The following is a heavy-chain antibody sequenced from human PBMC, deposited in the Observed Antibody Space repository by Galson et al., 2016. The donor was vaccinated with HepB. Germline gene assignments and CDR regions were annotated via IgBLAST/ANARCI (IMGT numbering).Heavy chain of an antibody. CDR1: GGSFSGYS. CDR3: ARGRSGRGYTYGRLGQYDYGLDV. Sequence: SETLSLTCAVNGGSFSGYSWTWIRQSPGKGLEWIGEINNSGSPKYNPSLKSRVIISVDTSNNQFSLKLSSVSAADTAVYYCARGRSGRGYTYGRLGQYDYGLDVWGQGSRVTVSS. V-gene: IGHV4-34*01. D-gene: IGHD5-18*01. J-gene: IGHJ6*02. CDR2: INNSGSP.